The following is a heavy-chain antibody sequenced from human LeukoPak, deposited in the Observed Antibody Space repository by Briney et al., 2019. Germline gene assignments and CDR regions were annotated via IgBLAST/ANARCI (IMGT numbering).Heavy chain of an antibody. Sequence: PGGSLRLSCVASGFTFSNYWMSWVRQAPGKGLEWVANIKEDGSEELYVDSVRGRFTISRDNAKNTLYLQMNSLRDEDTAVYYCVVVTADYWGQGTLVTVSS. J-gene: IGHJ4*02. CDR2: IKEDGSEE. V-gene: IGHV3-7*01. CDR1: GFTFSNYW. D-gene: IGHD2-21*02. CDR3: VVVTADY.